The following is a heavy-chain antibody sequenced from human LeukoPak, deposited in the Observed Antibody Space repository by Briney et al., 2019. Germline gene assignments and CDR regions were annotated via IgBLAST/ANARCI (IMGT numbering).Heavy chain of an antibody. V-gene: IGHV3-23*01. J-gene: IGHJ6*04. CDR2: VTGTGGNT. CDR1: GFIFKNYA. Sequence: HSGGSLTLSCAVSGFIFKNYAMNWVRQARGKGMEWVSTVTGTGGNTYHADSVQGRFTISRDNSKNMLYLEMHSLRAEDTAVYYCAKDKIARVGDKFFSPASHYHYGMDVWGKGATVTVSS. CDR3: AKDKIARVGDKFFSPASHYHYGMDV. D-gene: IGHD3-10*01.